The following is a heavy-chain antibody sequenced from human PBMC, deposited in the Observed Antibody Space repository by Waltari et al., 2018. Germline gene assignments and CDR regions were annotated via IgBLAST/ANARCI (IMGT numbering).Heavy chain of an antibody. V-gene: IGHV4-34*01. CDR1: GGSFSGYY. CDR3: ARRLEVVDYDSSGYYYYWVAFDI. J-gene: IGHJ3*02. D-gene: IGHD3-22*01. Sequence: QVQLQQWGAGLLKPSETLSLTCAVYGGSFSGYYWSWIRQPHGKGLEGVGEINHSGSTNYNPSLKSRVTISVDTSKNQFSLKLSSVTAADTAVYYCARRLEVVDYDSSGYYYYWVAFDIWGQGTMVTVSS. CDR2: INHSGST.